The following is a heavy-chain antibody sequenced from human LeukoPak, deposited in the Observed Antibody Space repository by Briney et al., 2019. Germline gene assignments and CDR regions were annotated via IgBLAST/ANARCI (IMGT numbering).Heavy chain of an antibody. CDR3: ARDGQWLVYYYYYGMDV. D-gene: IGHD6-19*01. Sequence: GGSLGLSCAASGFTFSSYSMNWVRQAPGKGLEWVSYISSSSSTIYYADSVKGRFTISRDNAKNSLYLQMNSLRAEDTAVYYCARDGQWLVYYYYYGMDVWGQGTTVIVSS. CDR1: GFTFSSYS. CDR2: ISSSSSTI. V-gene: IGHV3-48*01. J-gene: IGHJ6*02.